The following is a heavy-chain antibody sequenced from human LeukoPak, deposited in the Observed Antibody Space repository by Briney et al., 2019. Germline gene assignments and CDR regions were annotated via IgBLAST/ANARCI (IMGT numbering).Heavy chain of an antibody. J-gene: IGHJ5*02. Sequence: GRSLRLSCAASGFTFSSYGMHWVRQAPGKGLEWVAVISYDGSNKYYADSVKGRFTISRDNSKNTLYLQMNSLRAEDTAVYYCARDANGALLWFGELPPHWFDPWGQGTLVTVSS. V-gene: IGHV3-30*03. CDR3: ARDANGALLWFGELPPHWFDP. D-gene: IGHD3-10*01. CDR2: ISYDGSNK. CDR1: GFTFSSYG.